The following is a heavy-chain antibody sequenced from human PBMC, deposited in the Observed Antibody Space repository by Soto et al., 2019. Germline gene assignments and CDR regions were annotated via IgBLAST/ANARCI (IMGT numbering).Heavy chain of an antibody. Sequence: QVQLVQSGAEVKKPGSSVKVSCKASGGTFSSYAISWVRQAPGQGLEWMGGFIPIFGTANYAQKFQGRVTITADESTSTAYMGLSSLRSEDTAVYYCARESGATYPRIMSGVDVWGQGTTVTVSS. D-gene: IGHD3-16*01. CDR3: ARESGATYPRIMSGVDV. CDR2: FIPIFGTA. CDR1: GGTFSSYA. V-gene: IGHV1-69*01. J-gene: IGHJ6*02.